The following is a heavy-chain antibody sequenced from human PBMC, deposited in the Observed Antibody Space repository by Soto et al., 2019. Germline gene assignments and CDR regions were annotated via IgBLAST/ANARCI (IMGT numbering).Heavy chain of an antibody. CDR2: INPSGGST. Sequence: QVQLVQSGAEVKKPGASVKVSCKASGYTFTSYYMHWVRQAPGQGLEWMGIINPSGGSTSYAQKFQGRVTMTRDTSTSTDYMELGSLRSEDTAVYYCARGGAVATIVYWFDPWGQGTLVTVSS. D-gene: IGHD5-12*01. CDR3: ARGGAVATIVYWFDP. V-gene: IGHV1-46*03. J-gene: IGHJ5*02. CDR1: GYTFTSYY.